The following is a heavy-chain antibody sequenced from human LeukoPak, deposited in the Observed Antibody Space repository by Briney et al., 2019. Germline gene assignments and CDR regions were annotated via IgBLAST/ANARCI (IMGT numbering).Heavy chain of an antibody. D-gene: IGHD6-13*01. CDR1: GYTFTGYY. V-gene: IGHV1-46*01. CDR3: AREGSSSGYGMDV. J-gene: IGHJ6*02. Sequence: ASVQVSCKASGYTFTGYYMHWVRQAPGQGLEWMGIINPSGGSTSYAQKFQGRVTMTRDTSTSTVYMELSSLRSEDTAVYYCAREGSSSGYGMDVWGQGTTVTVSS. CDR2: INPSGGST.